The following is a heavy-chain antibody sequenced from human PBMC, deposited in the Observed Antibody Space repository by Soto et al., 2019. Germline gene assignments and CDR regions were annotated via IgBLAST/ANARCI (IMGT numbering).Heavy chain of an antibody. Sequence: EVQLVESGGGLVQPGGSLRLSCAASGFTFSNYWIHWVRQAPGKGLVWVSRLNSDGSSTNYADSVKGRFIISRDNAKNTLYLQMNSLRAEDTAVYYCARGSAGSGSGSFDYWGQGTLVTVSS. D-gene: IGHD3-10*01. J-gene: IGHJ4*02. CDR2: LNSDGSST. CDR3: ARGSAGSGSGSFDY. CDR1: GFTFSNYW. V-gene: IGHV3-74*01.